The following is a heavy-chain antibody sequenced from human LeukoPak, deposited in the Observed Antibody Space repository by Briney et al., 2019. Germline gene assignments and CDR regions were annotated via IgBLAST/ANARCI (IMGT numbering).Heavy chain of an antibody. D-gene: IGHD5-24*01. CDR3: ARDPPEKNAFDI. CDR1: GGSISSYY. Sequence: SETLSLTCTVSGGSISSYYWSWLRQPPGKGLEWIGYIYYSGSTNYNPSLKSRVTISVDTSKNQFSLKLSSVTAADTAVYYCARDPPEKNAFDIWGQGTMVTVSS. CDR2: IYYSGST. V-gene: IGHV4-59*01. J-gene: IGHJ3*02.